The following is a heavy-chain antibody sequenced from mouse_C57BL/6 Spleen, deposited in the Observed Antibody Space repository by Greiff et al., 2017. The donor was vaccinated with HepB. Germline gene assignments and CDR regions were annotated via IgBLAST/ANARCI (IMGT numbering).Heavy chain of an antibody. CDR3: ARGHDYDVPWFAY. Sequence: QVQLKQSGAELARPGASVKLSCKASGYTFTSYGISWVKQRTGQGLEWIGEIYPRSGNTYYNEKFKGKATLTADKSSSTAYMELRSLTSEDSAVYFCARGHDYDVPWFAYWGQGTLVTVSA. D-gene: IGHD2-4*01. CDR1: GYTFTSYG. V-gene: IGHV1-81*01. J-gene: IGHJ3*01. CDR2: IYPRSGNT.